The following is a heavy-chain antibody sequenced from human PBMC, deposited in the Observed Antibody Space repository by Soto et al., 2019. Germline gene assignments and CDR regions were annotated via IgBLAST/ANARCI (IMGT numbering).Heavy chain of an antibody. V-gene: IGHV3-15*01. CDR3: TTEWGEAEIRGYNDYYYYYGMDV. D-gene: IGHD5-18*01. J-gene: IGHJ6*02. CDR1: GFTFSNAW. Sequence: EVQLVESGGGLVKPGGSLRLSCAASGFTFSNAWMSWVRQAPGKGLEWVGRIKSKTDGGTTDYAAPVKGRFTISRDDSKNTLYLQMNCLKTEDTAVYYCTTEWGEAEIRGYNDYYYYYGMDVWGQGTTVTVSS. CDR2: IKSKTDGGTT.